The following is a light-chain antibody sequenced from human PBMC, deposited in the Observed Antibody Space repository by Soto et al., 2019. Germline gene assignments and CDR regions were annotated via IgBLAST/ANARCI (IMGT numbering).Light chain of an antibody. Sequence: SLAAVPAYIADRVTITCRASQSISNWLAWYQQKPGTAPKLLIYHASTLESGVPSRFSGSGYGTDFTLTISSLQPEDFATYCSLQDSNFPRRFGQGTKVAIK. CDR2: HAS. CDR3: LQDSNFPRR. J-gene: IGKJ1*01. CDR1: QSISNW. V-gene: IGKV1-5*01.